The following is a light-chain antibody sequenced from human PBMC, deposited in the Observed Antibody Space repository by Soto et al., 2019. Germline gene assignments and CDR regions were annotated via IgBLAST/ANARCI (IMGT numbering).Light chain of an antibody. Sequence: DIQLTQSPSSLPASVGDRVTITCRASQGISNDLNWYQQKRGKAPNLLIYAASTLQSGVPSRFSGSGSGTAFTLTISSLLPEDFATYYCQQSYSTPPYTFGQGTKLEIK. V-gene: IGKV1-39*01. CDR2: AAS. CDR1: QGISND. J-gene: IGKJ2*01. CDR3: QQSYSTPPYT.